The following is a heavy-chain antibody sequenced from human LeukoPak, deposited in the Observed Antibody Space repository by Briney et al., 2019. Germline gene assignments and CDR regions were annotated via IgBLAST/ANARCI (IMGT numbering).Heavy chain of an antibody. CDR2: ISSSSSYI. Sequence: KAGGSLRLSCAASGFTFSSYSMNWVRQAPGKGLEWVSSISSSSSYIYYADSVKGRFTISRDNAKNSLYLQMNSLRAEDTAVYYCARDGHRVDYFDYWGQGTLVTVSS. CDR1: GFTFSSYS. V-gene: IGHV3-21*01. J-gene: IGHJ4*02. CDR3: ARDGHRVDYFDY. D-gene: IGHD1-14*01.